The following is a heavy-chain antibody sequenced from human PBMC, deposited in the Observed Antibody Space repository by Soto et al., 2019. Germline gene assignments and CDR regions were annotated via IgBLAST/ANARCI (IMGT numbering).Heavy chain of an antibody. CDR3: ASDVSSIAAYFDY. CDR1: GFTFSSYA. J-gene: IGHJ4*02. V-gene: IGHV3-30-3*01. Sequence: PGGSLRLSCAASGFTFSSYAMHWVRQAPGKGLEWVAVISYDGSNKYYADSVKGRFTISRDNSKNTLYLQMNSLRAEDTAVYYCASDVSSIAAYFDYWGQGTLVTVSS. CDR2: ISYDGSNK. D-gene: IGHD6-6*01.